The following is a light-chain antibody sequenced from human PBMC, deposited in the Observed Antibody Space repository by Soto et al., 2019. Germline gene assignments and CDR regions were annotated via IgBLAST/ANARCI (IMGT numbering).Light chain of an antibody. Sequence: DIQMTQSPSSLSASVGDRVTITCRASQSINRYLNWYQHKPGKAPKFLIQAASSLQSGVPSRFSGSGSGTDFTLTISSLQPEDFATYYSQQSYSTLVTFGPGTKVDIK. CDR3: QQSYSTLVT. CDR1: QSINRY. CDR2: AAS. J-gene: IGKJ3*01. V-gene: IGKV1-39*01.